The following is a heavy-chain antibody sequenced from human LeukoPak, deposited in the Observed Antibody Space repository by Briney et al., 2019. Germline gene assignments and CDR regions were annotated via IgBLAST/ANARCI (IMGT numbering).Heavy chain of an antibody. Sequence: GGSLRLSCAASGFTFSSYWMHWVRQAPGKGLVWVSRINSDGSSTSYADSVKGRFTISRDNAKNTLYLQMNSLRAEDTAVYYCARGHIVVLTAPDYWGQGPLVTVSS. V-gene: IGHV3-74*01. CDR2: INSDGSST. CDR1: GFTFSSYW. J-gene: IGHJ4*02. CDR3: ARGHIVVLTAPDY. D-gene: IGHD2-21*02.